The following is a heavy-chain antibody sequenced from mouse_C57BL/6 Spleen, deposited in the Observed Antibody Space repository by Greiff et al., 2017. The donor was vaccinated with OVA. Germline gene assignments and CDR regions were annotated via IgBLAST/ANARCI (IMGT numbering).Heavy chain of an antibody. CDR2: ISSGSSTI. V-gene: IGHV5-17*01. CDR1: GFTFSDYG. CDR3: ARGDPHFNY. Sequence: VQLKQSGGGLVKPGGSLKLSCAASGFTFSDYGMHWVRQAPEKGLEWVAYISSGSSTIYYADTVKGRFTISRDNAKNTLFLQMTSLRSEDTAMYYCARGDPHFNYWGQGTTLTVSS. J-gene: IGHJ2*01.